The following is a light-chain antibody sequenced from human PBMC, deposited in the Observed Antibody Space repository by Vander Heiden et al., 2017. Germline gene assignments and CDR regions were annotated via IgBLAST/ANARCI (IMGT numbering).Light chain of an antibody. Sequence: QSALTHPASVSGSPGQPITIPCPGTSNDLGGYNYVYWYQQHPGKAPKLIIYEVTNRPSGVSNRFSGSKSGNTASLTISGLQAEDEADYYCASYTSVSTSVVFGGGTKLTVL. CDR3: ASYTSVSTSVV. CDR1: SNDLGGYNY. CDR2: EVT. V-gene: IGLV2-14*01. J-gene: IGLJ2*01.